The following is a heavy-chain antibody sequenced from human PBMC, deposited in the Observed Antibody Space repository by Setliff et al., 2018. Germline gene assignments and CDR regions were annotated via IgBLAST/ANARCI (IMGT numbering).Heavy chain of an antibody. CDR3: ARLVMRGTIDFFDY. CDR2: ISFDGSEK. Sequence: GGSLRLSCAASGFTVSSYGLHWVRQAPGKGLEWVTAISFDGSEKFYVDSVKGRFTTSRDNAKNSLYLEMNGLRADDTAVYYCARLVMRGTIDFFDYWGQGTLVTVSS. V-gene: IGHV3-30*03. D-gene: IGHD1-7*01. J-gene: IGHJ4*02. CDR1: GFTVSSYG.